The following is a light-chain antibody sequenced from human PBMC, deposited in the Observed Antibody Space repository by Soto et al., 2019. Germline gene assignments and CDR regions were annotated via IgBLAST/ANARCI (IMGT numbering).Light chain of an antibody. CDR2: AAS. CDR3: QQSYSTPRT. J-gene: IGKJ1*01. V-gene: IGKV1-39*01. Sequence: DIQITQSPSSLSASVGDRVTITCRASQSISSYLNWYQQKPGKAPKLLIYAASSLQSGVPSRFSGSGAGPDCTRSISSLQPEDVATYSCQQSYSTPRTFGQGTKVDIK. CDR1: QSISSY.